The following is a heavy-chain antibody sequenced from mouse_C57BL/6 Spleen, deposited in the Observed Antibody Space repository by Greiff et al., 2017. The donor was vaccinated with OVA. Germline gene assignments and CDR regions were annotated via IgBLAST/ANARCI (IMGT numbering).Heavy chain of an antibody. CDR3: ARGNYGSSYVGYFDY. V-gene: IGHV1-47*01. Sequence: VQLKQSGAELVKPGASVKMSCKASGYTFTTYPIEWMKQNHGKSLEWIGNFHPYNDDTKYNEKFKGKATLTVEKSSSTVYLELSRLTSDDSAVYYCARGNYGSSYVGYFDYWGQGTTLTVSS. CDR1: GYTFTTYP. J-gene: IGHJ2*01. D-gene: IGHD1-1*01. CDR2: FHPYNDDT.